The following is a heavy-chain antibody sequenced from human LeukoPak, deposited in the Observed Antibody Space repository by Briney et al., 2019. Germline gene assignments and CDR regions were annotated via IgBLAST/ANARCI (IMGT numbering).Heavy chain of an antibody. CDR1: GYTFSGYY. CDR2: IDSNSGGT. V-gene: IGHV1-2*02. Sequence: ASVTLSCTASGYTFSGYYMHWVRRAPGQGFEWMGRIDSNSGGTNYAQNFQGRVTMTRGTSISTVYMELISLRSDDPAVYCCAREMNYDDYRTSDYWGQGTLVTVSS. D-gene: IGHD4-17*01. J-gene: IGHJ4*02. CDR3: AREMNYDDYRTSDY.